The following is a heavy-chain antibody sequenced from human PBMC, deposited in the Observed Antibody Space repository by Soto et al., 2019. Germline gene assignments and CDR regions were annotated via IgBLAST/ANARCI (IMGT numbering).Heavy chain of an antibody. V-gene: IGHV3-7*01. CDR1: GFTFSSYD. CDR2: IKQDGSEK. CDR3: ARGSPAMVRGVLIDY. D-gene: IGHD3-10*01. J-gene: IGHJ4*02. Sequence: PGGSLRLSCAASGFTFSSYDMTWVRQAPGKGLEWVANIKQDGSEKYYVDSVKGRFTISRDNAKNSLYLQMNSLRAEDTAVYYCARGSPAMVRGVLIDYWGQGTLVTVSS.